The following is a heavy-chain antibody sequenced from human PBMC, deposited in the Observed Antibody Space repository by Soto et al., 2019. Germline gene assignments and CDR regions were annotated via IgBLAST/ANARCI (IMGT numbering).Heavy chain of an antibody. Sequence: ASVKVSCKVSGYTLTELSMHWVRQAPGKGLEWMGGFDPEDGETIYAQKFQGRVTMTEDTSTDTAYMELSSLRSEDTAVYYCATGHLLRFLEWLTLWGQGTLVTVSS. J-gene: IGHJ4*02. V-gene: IGHV1-24*01. CDR3: ATGHLLRFLEWLTL. CDR1: GYTLTELS. D-gene: IGHD3-3*01. CDR2: FDPEDGET.